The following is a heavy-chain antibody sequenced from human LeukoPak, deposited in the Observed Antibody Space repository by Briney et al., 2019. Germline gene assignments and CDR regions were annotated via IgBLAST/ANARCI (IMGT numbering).Heavy chain of an antibody. V-gene: IGHV3-7*01. D-gene: IGHD3-9*01. CDR3: AKERVDWRYFDY. CDR1: GFRFNTYW. J-gene: IGHJ4*02. Sequence: GGSLRLSCAASGFRFNTYWMSWVRQAPGKGLEWVANIKQDGNEKYYADSVKGRFTISRDNGKNSLDLQMNSLRAEDTAVYYCAKERVDWRYFDYWGQGTLVTVSS. CDR2: IKQDGNEK.